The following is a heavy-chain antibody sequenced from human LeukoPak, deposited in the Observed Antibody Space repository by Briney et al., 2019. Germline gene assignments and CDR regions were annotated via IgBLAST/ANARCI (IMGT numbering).Heavy chain of an antibody. Sequence: GSLRLSCAASGFTFSSYAMSWVRQAPGKGLEWVSAISGSGGSTYYADSVKGRFTISRDNSKNTLYLQMNSLRAEDTAAYYCAKLRDYDFWTGYHRYLDYWGQGTLVTVSS. V-gene: IGHV3-23*01. D-gene: IGHD3-3*01. CDR2: ISGSGGST. CDR3: AKLRDYDFWTGYHRYLDY. J-gene: IGHJ4*02. CDR1: GFTFSSYA.